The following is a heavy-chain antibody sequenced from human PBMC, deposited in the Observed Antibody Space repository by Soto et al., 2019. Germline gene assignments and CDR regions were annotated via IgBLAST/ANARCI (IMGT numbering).Heavy chain of an antibody. J-gene: IGHJ4*02. Sequence: GGSLRLSCAASGFTFSSYAMHWVRQAPGKGLEWVAVISYDGSNKYYADSVKGRFTISRDNSKNTLYLQMNSLRAEDTAVYYCARASDYYDSSGYTYYFDYWGQGTLVTVSS. CDR2: ISYDGSNK. D-gene: IGHD3-22*01. V-gene: IGHV3-30-3*01. CDR1: GFTFSSYA. CDR3: ARASDYYDSSGYTYYFDY.